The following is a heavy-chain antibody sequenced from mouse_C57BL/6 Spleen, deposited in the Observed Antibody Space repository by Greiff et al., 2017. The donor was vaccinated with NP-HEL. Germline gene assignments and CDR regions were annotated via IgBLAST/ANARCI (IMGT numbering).Heavy chain of an antibody. CDR3: ARAELGGVFDY. D-gene: IGHD4-1*01. Sequence: VQLQQSGAELVKPGASVKISCKASGYAFSSYWMNWVKQRPGKGLEWIGQIYPGDGDTNYNGKFKGKATLTADKYSSTAYMQLSSLTSEDSAVYFCARAELGGVFDYWGQGTTLTVSS. V-gene: IGHV1-80*01. J-gene: IGHJ2*01. CDR2: IYPGDGDT. CDR1: GYAFSSYW.